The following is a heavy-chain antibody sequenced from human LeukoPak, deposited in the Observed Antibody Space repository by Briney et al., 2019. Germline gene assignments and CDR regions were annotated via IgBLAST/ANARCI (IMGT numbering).Heavy chain of an antibody. Sequence: GGSLRLSCAASGFTFSSYPMHWVRQAPGKGLEWVAAISFDGNNKYYAGSVKGRFTISRDNSKNTLYLQMNSLRAEDTAVYHCARDSGPGDFDLWGRGTLVTVSS. CDR2: ISFDGNNK. CDR3: ARDSGPGDFDL. CDR1: GFTFSSYP. J-gene: IGHJ2*01. V-gene: IGHV3-30-3*01. D-gene: IGHD2-15*01.